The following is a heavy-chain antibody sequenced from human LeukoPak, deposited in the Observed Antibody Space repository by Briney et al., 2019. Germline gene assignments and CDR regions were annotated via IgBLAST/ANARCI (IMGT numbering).Heavy chain of an antibody. CDR2: IRSKAYGGTP. V-gene: IGHV3-49*04. Sequence: GGSLRLSCTASGFTFGDYAMSWVRQAPGKGLEWVAFIRSKAYGGTPEYAASVKGRFTISRDDSKSIAYLQVNSLKTEDTAVYYCTSQRITIFGVVTQFDYWGQGTLLTVSS. J-gene: IGHJ4*02. CDR1: GFTFGDYA. D-gene: IGHD3-3*01. CDR3: TSQRITIFGVVTQFDY.